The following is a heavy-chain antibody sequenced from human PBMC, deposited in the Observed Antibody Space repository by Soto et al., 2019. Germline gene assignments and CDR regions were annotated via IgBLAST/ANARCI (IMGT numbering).Heavy chain of an antibody. CDR2: IYHTGNT. CDR3: ARGGRWQFDY. Sequence: QVQLEESGPGLVKPSGTLSLTCAVYGGSISTDNWWSWVRQPPGKGLEWVGEIYHTGNTNYNPSLKSRLTISIDNSKDHFSLDVTFVTAADTAVSYCARGGRWQFDYWGQGALVNVSS. V-gene: IGHV4-4*02. J-gene: IGHJ4*02. D-gene: IGHD4-17*01. CDR1: GGSISTDNW.